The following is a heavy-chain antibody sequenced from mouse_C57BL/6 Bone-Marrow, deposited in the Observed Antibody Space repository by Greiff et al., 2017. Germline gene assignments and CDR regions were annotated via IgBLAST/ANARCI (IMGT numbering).Heavy chain of an antibody. D-gene: IGHD2-12*01. CDR1: GFTFSDYG. CDR3: ARYDWYYAMDY. Sequence: EVKVVESGGGLVKPGGSLKLSCAASGFTFSDYGMHWVRQAPEKGLAWVSYISSGSSTIYYAETVKGRFTISRDNAKNTLCLQMTSLRSEDTAMYYCARYDWYYAMDYWGQGTSVTVAS. CDR2: ISSGSSTI. J-gene: IGHJ4*01. V-gene: IGHV5-17*01.